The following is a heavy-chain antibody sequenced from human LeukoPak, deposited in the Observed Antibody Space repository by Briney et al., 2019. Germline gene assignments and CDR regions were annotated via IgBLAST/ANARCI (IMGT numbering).Heavy chain of an antibody. D-gene: IGHD3-22*01. Sequence: SETLSLTCTVSGYSISSGYYWGWIRQPPVKGLEWIGGIYHSGSTYYNPSLKSRVTISVDTSKNQFSLKLSSVTAADTAVYYCARVLYYYDSSGYHTPSFDYWGQGTLVTVSS. CDR3: ARVLYYYDSSGYHTPSFDY. CDR2: IYHSGST. CDR1: GYSISSGYY. J-gene: IGHJ4*02. V-gene: IGHV4-38-2*02.